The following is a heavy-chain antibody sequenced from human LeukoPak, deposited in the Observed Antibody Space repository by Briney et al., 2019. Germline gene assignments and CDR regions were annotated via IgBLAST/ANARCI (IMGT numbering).Heavy chain of an antibody. J-gene: IGHJ6*02. Sequence: PGGSLRLSCAVSEFTVSSTYMSWVRQAPGKGLEWVSLMYSFGNTYYADSVKGRFTISRDNSKNTLYLQTNSLRAEDTALYYCARGKPVTGTPDYYSYGMDVWGQGTMVTVSS. V-gene: IGHV3-53*01. CDR2: MYSFGNT. CDR3: ARGKPVTGTPDYYSYGMDV. CDR1: EFTVSSTY. D-gene: IGHD1-20*01.